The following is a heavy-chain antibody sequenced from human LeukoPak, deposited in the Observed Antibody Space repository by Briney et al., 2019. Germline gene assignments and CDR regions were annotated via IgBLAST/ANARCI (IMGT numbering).Heavy chain of an antibody. J-gene: IGHJ4*02. V-gene: IGHV1-46*01. CDR1: GFTFSNYY. D-gene: IGHD4-23*01. CDR2: SNPSGGRT. CDR3: ARDKSNGGNSATFDY. Sequence: ASVKVSCKASGFTFSNYYMHWVRQAPGLGLEWMGISNPSGGRTSFAQKFQGRLTMTRDTSTSTIYMDLSSLRSEDTAVYYCARDKSNGGNSATFDYWGQGTLVIVPS.